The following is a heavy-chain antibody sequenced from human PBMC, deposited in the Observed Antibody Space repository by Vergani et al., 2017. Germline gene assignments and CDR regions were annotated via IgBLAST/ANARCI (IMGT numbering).Heavy chain of an antibody. CDR2: LYVVGTS. CDR1: GFSVSDNY. D-gene: IGHD5-18*01. J-gene: IGHJ4*02. V-gene: IGHV3-66*01. CDR3: ARLQKGYSSSFDF. Sequence: EVRLVDSGGGLVQPGGSLRLSCAASGFSVSDNYMSWVRQAPGKGLEWVSILYVVGTSDYADSVKGRFTVSRDISKNTLHLQLNSLRVEDTAVYYCARLQKGYSSSFDFWGQGTLVTVSS.